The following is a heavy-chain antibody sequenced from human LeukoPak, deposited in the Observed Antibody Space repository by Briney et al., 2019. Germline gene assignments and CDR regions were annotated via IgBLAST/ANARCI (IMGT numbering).Heavy chain of an antibody. CDR2: IYYSGNT. J-gene: IGHJ2*01. V-gene: IGHV4-59*01. D-gene: IGHD5-12*01. CDR1: GGSISGYY. CDR3: ARDSGSRYFDL. Sequence: SETLSLTCTVSGGSISGYYWSSIRQPPGKGLEWIGYIYYSGNTNYNPSLKSRVTMSVDTSKNQFSLKLSSVTAADTAVYYCARDSGSRYFDLWGRGTLATVSS.